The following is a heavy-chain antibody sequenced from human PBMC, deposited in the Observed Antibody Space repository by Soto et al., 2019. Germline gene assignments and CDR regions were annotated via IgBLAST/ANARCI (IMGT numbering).Heavy chain of an antibody. D-gene: IGHD6-19*01. CDR2: IYYSGST. CDR3: ASSNAVAGRGVFDY. J-gene: IGHJ4*02. Sequence: SETLSLTCTVSGGSISSYYWSWIRQPPGKGLEWIGYIYYSGSTNYNPSLKSRVTISVDTSKNQFSLKLSSVTAADTAVYYCASSNAVAGRGVFDYWGQGTLVTVSS. V-gene: IGHV4-59*01. CDR1: GGSISSYY.